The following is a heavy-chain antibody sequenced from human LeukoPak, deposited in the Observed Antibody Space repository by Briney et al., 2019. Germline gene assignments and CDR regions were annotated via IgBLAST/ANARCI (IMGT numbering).Heavy chain of an antibody. J-gene: IGHJ4*02. CDR2: IYVNGRT. CDR1: VGSISSYY. Sequence: PSETLSLTCTVSVGSISSYYCNWIWQSAGKGLEWIGRIYVNGRTNYSPSLKSRVTMSIDTSKNQFSLNLNSVTAADTAVYYCSRGLSDVYWGQGTLVTVSS. V-gene: IGHV4-4*07. CDR3: SRGLSDVY.